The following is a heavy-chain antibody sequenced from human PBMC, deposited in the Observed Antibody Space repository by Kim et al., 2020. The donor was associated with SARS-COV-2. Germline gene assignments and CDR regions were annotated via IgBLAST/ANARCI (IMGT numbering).Heavy chain of an antibody. CDR3: ASRPCNTREYYAVFDY. V-gene: IGHV3-7*01. CDR1: GFSFNNCW. CDR2: IKEDGTEA. D-gene: IGHD3-3*01. J-gene: IGHJ4*02. Sequence: GGSLRLSCAASGFSFNNCWMTWVRQAPGKGLEWVANIKEDGTEASYLDSVKGRFTISRDNAQKSVYLQMNSLRVEDTAVYYCASRPCNTREYYAVFDYWGQGAMVTVSS.